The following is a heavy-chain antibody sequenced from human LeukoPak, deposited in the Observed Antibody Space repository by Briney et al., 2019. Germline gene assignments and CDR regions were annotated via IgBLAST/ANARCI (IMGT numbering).Heavy chain of an antibody. D-gene: IGHD6-19*01. V-gene: IGHV3-21*04. CDR3: ARAGIAVAAKSYYYYYMDV. CDR2: ISSSSSYI. CDR1: GFTFSSYS. J-gene: IGHJ6*03. Sequence: GGSLRLSCAASGFTFSSYSMNWVRQAPGKGLEWVSSISSSSSYIYYADSVKGRFTISRDNAKNSLYLQMNSLRAEDTAVYYCARAGIAVAAKSYYYYYMDVWGKGTTVTVSS.